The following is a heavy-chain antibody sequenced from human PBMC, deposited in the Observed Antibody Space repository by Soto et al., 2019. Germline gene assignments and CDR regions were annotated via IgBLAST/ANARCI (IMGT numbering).Heavy chain of an antibody. D-gene: IGHD3-10*01. Sequence: ASVKVSCKASGYTFTSYAMHWVRQAPGQRLEWMGWINAGNGNTKYSQKFQGRVTITRDTSASTAYMELSSLRSEDTAVYYCARFRSWITIVLDWFYPWGKGSLVTVAS. CDR1: GYTFTSYA. CDR3: ARFRSWITIVLDWFYP. CDR2: INAGNGNT. J-gene: IGHJ5*02. V-gene: IGHV1-3*01.